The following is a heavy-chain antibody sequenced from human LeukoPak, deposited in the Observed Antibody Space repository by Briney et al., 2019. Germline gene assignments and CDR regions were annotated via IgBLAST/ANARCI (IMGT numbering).Heavy chain of an antibody. CDR1: GGSFSGYY. CDR3: ARGSPYYHGSGSYGDY. Sequence: SETLSLTCAVYGGSFSGYYWSWIRQPPGKGLEWIGEINHSGSTNYNPSLKSRVTISVDTSKNQFSLKLSSVTAADTAVYYCARGSPYYHGSGSYGDYWGQGTLVTVSS. D-gene: IGHD3-10*01. J-gene: IGHJ4*02. V-gene: IGHV4-34*01. CDR2: INHSGST.